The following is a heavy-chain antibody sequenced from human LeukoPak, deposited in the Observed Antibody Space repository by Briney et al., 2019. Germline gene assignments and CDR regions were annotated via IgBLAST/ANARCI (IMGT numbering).Heavy chain of an antibody. V-gene: IGHV7-4-1*02. Sequence: GASVKVSCKASGYTFTSYAMNWVRQAPGQGLEWMGWINTNTGNPTYAQGFTGRFVFSLDTSVSTAYLQISSLKAEDTAVYYCAREFEVNYDILLDYWGQGTLVTVSS. CDR3: AREFEVNYDILLDY. CDR2: INTNTGNP. D-gene: IGHD3-9*01. J-gene: IGHJ4*02. CDR1: GYTFTSYA.